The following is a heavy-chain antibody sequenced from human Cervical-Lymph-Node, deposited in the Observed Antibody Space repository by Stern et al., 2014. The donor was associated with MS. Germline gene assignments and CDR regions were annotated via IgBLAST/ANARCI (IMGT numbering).Heavy chain of an antibody. CDR2: IITSNGNT. D-gene: IGHD5-24*01. J-gene: IGHJ4*02. CDR1: GYTFTNYG. CDR3: AKLATYGDRDY. V-gene: IGHV1-18*01. Sequence: VQLVQSGAEVRKPGASGRVSCKASGYTFTNYGISWGRQSPGQGLEWMGWIITSNGNTNYEQKFQGRVTMTTDTSTNTAYMELGSLRSDDAAVYFCAKLATYGDRDYWGQGTVVSVSS.